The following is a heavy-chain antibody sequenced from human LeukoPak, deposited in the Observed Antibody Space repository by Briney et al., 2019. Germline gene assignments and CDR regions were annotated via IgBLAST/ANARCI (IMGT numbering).Heavy chain of an antibody. V-gene: IGHV4-59*01. J-gene: IGHJ4*02. CDR1: GGSISSYY. CDR3: ARGAAGYSCG. D-gene: IGHD5-18*01. CDR2: IYYSGST. Sequence: SETLSLTCTVSGGSISSYYWSWIRQPPGKGLEWIGHIYYSGSTNYNPSLKSRVTISIDTSKNQFSLRLSSVTSADTAVYYCARGAAGYSCGWGQGTLVTVSS.